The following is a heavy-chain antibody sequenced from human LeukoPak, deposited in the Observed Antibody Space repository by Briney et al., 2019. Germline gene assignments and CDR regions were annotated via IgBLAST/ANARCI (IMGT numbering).Heavy chain of an antibody. CDR2: VSNSGDTT. J-gene: IGHJ4*02. D-gene: IGHD3-16*01. CDR1: GFTFSTYG. CDR3: ANIGSSTFGSTGF. Sequence: PGGALRLSCVASGFTFSTYGMIWVRQAPGKGPEWVSLVSNSGDTTNYADSVKGRFTISRDNAKKTLYLQMDSLRAEDTAAYYCANIGSSTFGSTGFWGQGTLVTVSS. V-gene: IGHV3-23*01.